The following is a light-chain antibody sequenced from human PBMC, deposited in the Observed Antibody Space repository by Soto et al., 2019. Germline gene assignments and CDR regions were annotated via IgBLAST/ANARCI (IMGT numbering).Light chain of an antibody. V-gene: IGKV3-15*01. J-gene: IGKJ1*01. CDR3: HHFNTWPPKA. Sequence: EIVMTQSPATLSVSPGGRATLSFRASQSISGTLAWYQQKPGQAPRLLIYGAFTRATGFPARFSGSGSGTDFTLTINSLQSEDFAVYYCHHFNTWPPKAFGQGTKVDI. CDR1: QSISGT. CDR2: GAF.